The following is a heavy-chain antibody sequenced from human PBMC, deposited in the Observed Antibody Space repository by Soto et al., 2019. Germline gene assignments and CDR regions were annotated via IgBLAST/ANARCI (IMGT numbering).Heavy chain of an antibody. CDR1: GYTFTGYY. CDR2: INPNSGGT. V-gene: IGHV1-2*04. Sequence: SSVKVSCKASGYTFTGYYMHWVRQAPGQGLEWMGRINPNSGGTSYAQKFQGWVTMTRDTSISTAYMELSRLRSDDTAVYYCATSVAPSYYYYMDVWGKGTTVTVSS. CDR3: ATSVAPSYYYYMDV. J-gene: IGHJ6*03. D-gene: IGHD6-19*01.